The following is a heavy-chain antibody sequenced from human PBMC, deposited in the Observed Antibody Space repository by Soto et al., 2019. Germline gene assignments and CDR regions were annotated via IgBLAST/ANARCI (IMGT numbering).Heavy chain of an antibody. CDR1: AFTFTNYY. D-gene: IGHD3-10*01. V-gene: IGHV5-51*01. Sequence: GESLKISCNGSAFTFTNYYIGWVRQMPGKGLEWMGIIYPVDSETTYSPSFQGQVTFSVDKSLNIAYLQGSSLKASDTAIYYCSITRHYHGAAFDSWGHGTLVTVSS. CDR3: SITRHYHGAAFDS. CDR2: IYPVDSET. J-gene: IGHJ4*01.